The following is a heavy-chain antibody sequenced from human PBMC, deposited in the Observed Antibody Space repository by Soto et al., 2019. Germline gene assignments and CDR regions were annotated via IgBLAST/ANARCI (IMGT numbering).Heavy chain of an antibody. D-gene: IGHD1-20*01. V-gene: IGHV3-23*01. J-gene: IGHJ4*02. CDR2: IGGTGTSI. CDR1: GFTFSNYA. Sequence: EVQLLESGGGLVQPGGSLRLSCAASGFTFSNYAMNWVRQAPGKGLEWVSTIGGTGTSINYADSVKGRFTISRDNSKNTVYLQMNSLRAEDTAIYYCAKREYNWSDYYFDYWGQGTLVTVSS. CDR3: AKREYNWSDYYFDY.